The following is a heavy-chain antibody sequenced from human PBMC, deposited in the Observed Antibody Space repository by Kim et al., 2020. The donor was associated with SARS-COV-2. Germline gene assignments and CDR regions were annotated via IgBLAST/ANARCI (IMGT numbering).Heavy chain of an antibody. CDR3: ARDSGAFDI. CDR1: GFTFSSYA. V-gene: IGHV3-30-3*01. CDR2: ISYDGSNK. J-gene: IGHJ3*02. Sequence: GGSLRLSCAASGFTFSSYAMHWVRQAPGKGLEWVAVISYDGSNKYYADSVKGRFTISRDNSKNTLYLQMNSLRAEDTAVYYCARDSGAFDIWGQGTMVTVSS.